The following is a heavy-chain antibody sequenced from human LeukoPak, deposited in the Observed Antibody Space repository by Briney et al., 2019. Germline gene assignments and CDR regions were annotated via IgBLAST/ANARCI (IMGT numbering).Heavy chain of an antibody. CDR2: ISAYNGNT. V-gene: IGHV1-18*01. CDR1: GYTFTSYG. D-gene: IGHD6-13*01. Sequence: GASVKVSCKASGYTFTSYGISWVRQAPGQGLAWMGWISAYNGNTNYAQKLQGRVTMTTDTSTSTAYMELRSLRADDTAVYYCARKVAAAGTDYWGQGTLVTVSS. CDR3: ARKVAAAGTDY. J-gene: IGHJ4*02.